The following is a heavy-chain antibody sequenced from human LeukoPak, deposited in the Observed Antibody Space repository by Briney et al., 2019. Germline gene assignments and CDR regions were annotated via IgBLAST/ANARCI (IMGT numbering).Heavy chain of an antibody. CDR1: GFSFNYYS. Sequence: PGGSLRLSCAASGFSFNYYSMNWVRQAPGKGLEWVSSISYSGTYIYYGDSVKGRFTISRDNAQNSLYLQMNSLRAEDTAVYYCATYGGNSDYWGQGALVTVSS. CDR3: ATYGGNSDY. CDR2: ISYSGTYI. J-gene: IGHJ4*02. D-gene: IGHD4-23*01. V-gene: IGHV3-21*01.